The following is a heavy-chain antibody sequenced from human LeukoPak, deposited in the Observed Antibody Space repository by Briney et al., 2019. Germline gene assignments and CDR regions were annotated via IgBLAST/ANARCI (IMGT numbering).Heavy chain of an antibody. D-gene: IGHD2-8*01. CDR3: ARVSVHGYSDY. Sequence: PSETLSLTCTVSGGSISSYYWSWIRQPPGKGLEWIGYIYYSGSTNYNPSLKSRVTISVDTSENQFSLKLTSVTAADTAVYYCARVSVHGYSDYWGQGTLVTVSS. V-gene: IGHV4-59*01. CDR2: IYYSGST. CDR1: GGSISSYY. J-gene: IGHJ4*02.